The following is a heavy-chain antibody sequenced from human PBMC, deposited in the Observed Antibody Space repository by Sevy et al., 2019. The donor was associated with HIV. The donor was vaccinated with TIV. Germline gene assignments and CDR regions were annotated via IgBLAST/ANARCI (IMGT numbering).Heavy chain of an antibody. CDR1: GFTLGDYA. V-gene: IGHV3-49*04. CDR3: IRGRLLGYTAMVPDY. D-gene: IGHD5-18*01. J-gene: IGHJ4*02. Sequence: GGSLRLSCTTSGFTLGDYAMNWVRQAPGKGLEWVGFMRSKPFAGTTEYAASVKGRFTISTDDSEASAHLQLNSLRTADTGVYYCIRGRLLGYTAMVPDYWGQGTLVTVSS. CDR2: MRSKPFAGTT.